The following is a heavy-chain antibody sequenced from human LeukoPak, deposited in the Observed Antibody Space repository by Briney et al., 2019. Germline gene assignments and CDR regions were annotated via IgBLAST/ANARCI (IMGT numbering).Heavy chain of an antibody. D-gene: IGHD6-13*01. CDR3: TRGAASY. J-gene: IGHJ4*02. CDR2: IRSKGYGGTI. CDR1: GFTFCDYA. Sequence: GGSLRLSCTASGFTFCDYAMSWFRQAPGKGLEWVGFIRSKGYGGTIEYAASVKGRRTISRDDSKSIAYLQMNSLKTEDTAVYHCTRGAASYWGQGTLVTVSS. V-gene: IGHV3-49*03.